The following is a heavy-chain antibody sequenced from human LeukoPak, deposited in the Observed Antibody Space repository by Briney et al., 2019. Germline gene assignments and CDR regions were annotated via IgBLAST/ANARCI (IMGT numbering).Heavy chain of an antibody. CDR3: ARGPRYYYDNSGYLYYFDY. Sequence: ASVKVSCKASGYTFTGHYMHWVRQAPGQGLEWMGWINTNSGGTNYAQKFQGRVTMTRDTSISTAYMELRRLRSDDTAVYYCARGPRYYYDNSGYLYYFDYWGQGTLVTVSS. V-gene: IGHV1-2*02. CDR1: GYTFTGHY. J-gene: IGHJ4*02. CDR2: INTNSGGT. D-gene: IGHD3-22*01.